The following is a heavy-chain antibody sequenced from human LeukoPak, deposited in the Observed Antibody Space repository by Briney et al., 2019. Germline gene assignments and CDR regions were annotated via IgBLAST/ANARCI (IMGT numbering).Heavy chain of an antibody. CDR1: GFTLSDHA. D-gene: IGHD1-14*01. J-gene: IGHJ5*02. V-gene: IGHV3-23*01. CDR3: AKGSGINHYHWIDP. Sequence: GGSLRLSCAASGFTLSDHAMDWVRQAPGEGLEWVSGISGGGGSTYYADSVKGRFTISRDNSKNTLYLQMDSLRAEDTALYYCAKGSGINHYHWIDPWGQGTLVTVSS. CDR2: ISGGGGST.